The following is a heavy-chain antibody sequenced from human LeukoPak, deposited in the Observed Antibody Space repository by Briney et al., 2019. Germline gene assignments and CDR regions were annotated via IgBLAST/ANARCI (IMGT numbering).Heavy chain of an antibody. D-gene: IGHD6-13*01. V-gene: IGHV3-48*03. CDR1: VFSFSSYE. Sequence: GGPLRLSCAASVFSFSSYEMNWLRQAPGKGREWVLYICSSCSTIYYADSVKGRFTISRDNAKNSLYLQMNSLRAEDTAVYYCARVAAAGTYYFDSWGQGALVTVSS. J-gene: IGHJ4*02. CDR2: ICSSCSTI. CDR3: ARVAAAGTYYFDS.